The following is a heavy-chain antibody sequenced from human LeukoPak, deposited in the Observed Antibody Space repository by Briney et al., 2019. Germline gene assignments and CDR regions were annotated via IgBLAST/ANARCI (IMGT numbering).Heavy chain of an antibody. Sequence: GGSLGLSCAASGFTFSSYSMNWVRQAPGKGLEWVSFISSSSYIYYADSVKGRFTISRGNAKNSLYLQMNSLRAEDTAVYYCARDSGGYDSYWGQGTLVTVSS. CDR2: ISSSSYI. D-gene: IGHD5-12*01. CDR3: ARDSGGYDSY. J-gene: IGHJ4*02. CDR1: GFTFSSYS. V-gene: IGHV3-21*01.